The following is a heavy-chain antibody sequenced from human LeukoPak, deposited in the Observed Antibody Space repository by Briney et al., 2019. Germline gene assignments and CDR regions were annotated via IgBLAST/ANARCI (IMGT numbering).Heavy chain of an antibody. CDR2: IKQDGSEK. CDR1: GFTFSSYW. V-gene: IGHV3-7*01. CDR3: ARAPGRGRRWLQNLRREDFDY. Sequence: PGGSLRLSCAASGFTFSSYWMSWVRQAPGKGLEWVANIKQDGSEKYYVDSVKGRFTISRDNSKNTLYLQMNSLRAEDTAVYYCARAPGRGRRWLQNLRREDFDYWGQGTLVTVSS. D-gene: IGHD5-24*01. J-gene: IGHJ4*02.